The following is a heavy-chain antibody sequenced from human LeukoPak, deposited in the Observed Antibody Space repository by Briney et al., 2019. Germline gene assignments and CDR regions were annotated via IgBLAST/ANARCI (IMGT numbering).Heavy chain of an antibody. V-gene: IGHV5-51*01. CDR1: GYSFTNYW. CDR3: ARLPEQPYYYDTSAFSYHFDY. D-gene: IGHD3-22*01. Sequence: GESLKISCQGFGYSFTNYWVGWVRQMPGKGLEWMGIIYPDDSDTTYSPSFQGQVTISADKSISTAYLQWSSLKASDTAVYYCARLPEQPYYYDTSAFSYHFDYWGQGTLVTVSS. J-gene: IGHJ4*02. CDR2: IYPDDSDT.